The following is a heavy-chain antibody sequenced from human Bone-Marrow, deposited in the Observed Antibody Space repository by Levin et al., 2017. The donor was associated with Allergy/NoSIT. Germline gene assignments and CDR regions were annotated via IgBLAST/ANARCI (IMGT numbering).Heavy chain of an antibody. CDR3: ARCTSMTTVTSHNWFDP. D-gene: IGHD4-17*01. J-gene: IGHJ5*02. CDR1: GFTFSSYG. V-gene: IGHV3-33*01. CDR2: IWYDGSNK. Sequence: GGSLRLSCAASGFTFSSYGMHWVRQAPGKGLEWVAVIWYDGSNKYYADSVKGRFTISRDNSKNTLYLQMNSLRAEDTAVYYCARCTSMTTVTSHNWFDPWGQGTLVTVSS.